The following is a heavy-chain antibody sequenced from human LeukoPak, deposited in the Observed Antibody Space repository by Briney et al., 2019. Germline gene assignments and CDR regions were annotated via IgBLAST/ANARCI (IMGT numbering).Heavy chain of an antibody. CDR1: GYTVTEVS. CDR3: ATEAVSLVSSGYRNFDY. J-gene: IGHJ4*02. Sequence: ASVKVSCKVSGYTVTEVSMQWVRQAPGKGLEWVGGFDPEEGEIVYAQKFQGRITMTEDTSTDTAYMDLSSLRPEDRAIYYCATEAVSLVSSGYRNFDYWGQGTLVTVSS. V-gene: IGHV1-24*01. D-gene: IGHD6-25*01. CDR2: FDPEEGEI.